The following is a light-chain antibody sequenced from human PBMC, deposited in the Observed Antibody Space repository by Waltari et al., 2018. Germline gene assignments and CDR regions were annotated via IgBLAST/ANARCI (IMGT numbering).Light chain of an antibody. CDR2: GAS. J-gene: IGKJ2*01. V-gene: IGKV3-20*01. CDR1: KSVSSSY. Sequence: EIVLTQSPGTLSLSPGERATLSCRASKSVSSSYLAWYQQKPGQAPRLLIYGASSRATGIPDRFSGSWSGTDFTLTISRLEPEDFAVYYCQQYGSSQYTFGQGTKLEIK. CDR3: QQYGSSQYT.